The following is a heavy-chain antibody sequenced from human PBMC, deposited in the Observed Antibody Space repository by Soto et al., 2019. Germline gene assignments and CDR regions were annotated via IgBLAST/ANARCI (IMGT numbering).Heavy chain of an antibody. CDR3: ARVGEQLGDYYYGMDV. J-gene: IGHJ6*02. CDR2: IIPIFGTA. Sequence: QVQLVQSGAEVKKPGSSVKVSCKASGGTFSSYAISWVRQAPGQGLEWMGGIIPIFGTANYAQKFQGRVKITAEESTSTAYMELSSLRSEDTAVYYCARVGEQLGDYYYGMDVWGQGTTVTVSS. V-gene: IGHV1-69*01. CDR1: GGTFSSYA. D-gene: IGHD6-6*01.